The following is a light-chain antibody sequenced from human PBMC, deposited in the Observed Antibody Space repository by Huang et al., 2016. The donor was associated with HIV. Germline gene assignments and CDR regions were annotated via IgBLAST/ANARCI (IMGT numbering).Light chain of an antibody. J-gene: IGKJ4*01. Sequence: EIVMTQSPATLSVSPGGGATLSCRASQNVRSNLAWYQQTPGQPPRLLIYDTSTRASGVPARFSGSGSGTEFTLTISGLQSEDFAVYYCQQYDNWPPGLTFGGGTKVEI. V-gene: IGKV3D-15*01. CDR3: QQYDNWPPGLT. CDR1: QNVRSN. CDR2: DTS.